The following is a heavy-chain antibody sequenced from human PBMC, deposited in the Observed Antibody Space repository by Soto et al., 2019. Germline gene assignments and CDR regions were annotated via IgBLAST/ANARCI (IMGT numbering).Heavy chain of an antibody. CDR3: ALEGHIVAYYYYGMDV. CDR1: GYTFTSYY. J-gene: IGHJ6*02. V-gene: IGHV1-46*01. CDR2: INPSGGST. D-gene: IGHD2-21*01. Sequence: ASVKVSCKPSGYTFTSYYIHWVRQAPGQGLEWMGIINPSGGSTSYAQKFQGRVTMTRDTSTSTVYMELSSLRSEDTAVYYCALEGHIVAYYYYGMDVWGQGTTVTVSS.